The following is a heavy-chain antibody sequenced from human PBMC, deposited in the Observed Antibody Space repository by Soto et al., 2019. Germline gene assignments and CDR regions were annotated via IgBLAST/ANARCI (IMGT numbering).Heavy chain of an antibody. CDR2: ITGSGANS. CDR3: AKGRVPAAMSNSHFDS. CDR1: GFTFYNFA. J-gene: IGHJ4*02. Sequence: EVQLLESGGDLVQPGGSLRLSCTASGFTFYNFAMTWVRQAPGKGLEWVSSITGSGANSYLAGSVRGRFTISRDNSKNTLYLQMDSLRVEDTALYFCAKGRVPAAMSNSHFDSWGQGTLVTVSS. V-gene: IGHV3-23*01. D-gene: IGHD2-2*01.